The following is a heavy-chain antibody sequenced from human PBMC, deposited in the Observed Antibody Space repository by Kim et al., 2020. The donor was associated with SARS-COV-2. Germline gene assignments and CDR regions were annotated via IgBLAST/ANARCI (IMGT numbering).Heavy chain of an antibody. CDR3: ARESGSGTLYSVYYAT. CDR2: ITAQGDA. Sequence: GGSLRLSCAASRFTFSRYAMSWVRQAPGTGLEWVSGITAQGDAYYADSVQGRFTISRDNSKNTLYLQMDSLRTEDTALYYCARESGSGTLYSVYYATWGQGTLVAVSS. CDR1: RFTFSRYA. V-gene: IGHV3-23*01. J-gene: IGHJ4*02. D-gene: IGHD2-2*01.